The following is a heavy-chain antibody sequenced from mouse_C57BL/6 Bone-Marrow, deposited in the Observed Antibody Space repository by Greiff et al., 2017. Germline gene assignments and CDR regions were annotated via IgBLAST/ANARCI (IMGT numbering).Heavy chain of an antibody. CDR2: IHPNSGST. J-gene: IGHJ2*01. V-gene: IGHV1-64*01. Sequence: QVQLQQPGAELVKPGASVKLSCKASGYTFTSYWMHWVKQRPGQGLEWIGMIHPNSGSTNYNEKFKSKATLTVDKSSSTAYMQLSSLTSEDSAVYYCVDDGDYPFDYWGQGTTLTVSS. CDR1: GYTFTSYW. CDR3: VDDGDYPFDY. D-gene: IGHD2-3*01.